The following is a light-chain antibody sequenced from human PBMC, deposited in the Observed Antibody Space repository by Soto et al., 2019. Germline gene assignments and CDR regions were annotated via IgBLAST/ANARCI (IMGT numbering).Light chain of an antibody. J-gene: IGLJ1*01. CDR2: EVS. CDR3: SSYTSSNTLEV. Sequence: LVQPASVSGSPGQSITISCTGTSRDVGGSNYVSWYQHHPHRAPKLLIYEVSYRPSGVSSRFSGSKSGNTASLTISGLQAEDEADYYCSSYTSSNTLEVFGVGTKVTVL. V-gene: IGLV2-14*01. CDR1: SRDVGGSNY.